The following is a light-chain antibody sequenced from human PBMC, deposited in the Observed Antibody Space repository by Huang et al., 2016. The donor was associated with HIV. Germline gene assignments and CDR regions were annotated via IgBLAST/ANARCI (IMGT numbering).Light chain of an antibody. CDR1: QSVSSN. Sequence: EIVMTQSPATLSVSPGARAALSCRASQSVSSNLAWYQQKPGQAPRLFLFGASTRATGIPARFSGSGSGTEFTLTISSIQSEDFAVYYCQQYYTWPPAFGPGTKVDIK. CDR3: QQYYTWPPA. J-gene: IGKJ3*01. CDR2: GAS. V-gene: IGKV3-15*01.